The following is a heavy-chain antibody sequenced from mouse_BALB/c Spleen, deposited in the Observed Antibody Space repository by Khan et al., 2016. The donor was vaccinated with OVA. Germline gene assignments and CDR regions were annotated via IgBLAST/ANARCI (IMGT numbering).Heavy chain of an antibody. V-gene: IGHV1S135*01. CDR2: IDPSSGST. CDR1: GYSFTTYY. Sequence: VQLQQSGPELMKPGASVKISCRTSGYSFTTYYIHWMMQSHGKSLEWIGYIDPSSGSTTYNQKFKGKATLTVDKSSSTAYIHLSILTSGDSAVYFWRSHDYVAWFAYWGQGTLVTVSA. D-gene: IGHD2-4*01. CDR3: RSHDYVAWFAY. J-gene: IGHJ3*01.